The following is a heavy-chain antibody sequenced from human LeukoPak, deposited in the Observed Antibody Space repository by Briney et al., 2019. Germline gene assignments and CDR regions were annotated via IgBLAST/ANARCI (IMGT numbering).Heavy chain of an antibody. V-gene: IGHV3-53*01. CDR1: GFSVTTNY. J-gene: IGHJ3*02. CDR3: ARLGKGLDGGVQNAFDI. D-gene: IGHD3-16*01. Sequence: GGSLRLSCAASGFSVTTNYMTWVRQAPGEGLDWVSVIFSGTTTYYADSVKGRFAISRDNSKNTVYLQMNSLRGEDTAVYYCARLGKGLDGGVQNAFDIWGQGTMVIVSS. CDR2: IFSGTTT.